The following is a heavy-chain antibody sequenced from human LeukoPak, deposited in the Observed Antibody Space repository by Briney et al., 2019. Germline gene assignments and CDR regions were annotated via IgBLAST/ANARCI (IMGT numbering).Heavy chain of an antibody. V-gene: IGHV4-38-2*01. CDR3: AVTWGGWLRLGGPFDY. CDR1: GFTFSSYA. CDR2: IYYHENT. D-gene: IGHD5-12*01. Sequence: GSLRLSCAASGFTFSSYAMSWVRQAPGKGLEWIGSIYYHENTYYNSSLKSRVTISVDTSKNQFSLKLSSVTAADTAVYYCAVTWGGWLRLGGPFDYWGQGTLVTVSS. J-gene: IGHJ4*02.